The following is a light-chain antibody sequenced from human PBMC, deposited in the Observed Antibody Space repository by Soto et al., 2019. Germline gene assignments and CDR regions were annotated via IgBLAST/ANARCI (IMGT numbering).Light chain of an antibody. CDR1: QGISSY. CDR3: QQLNNYPYT. J-gene: IGKJ2*01. Sequence: DIQLTQSPSFLSASVGDRVTITCRASQGISSYLAWYQQKPGEAPQLLIYAASTLQSGVPSRFSGSGSGTDFTLTISSLQPEDFTTYYCQQLNNYPYTFGQGTKLEIK. V-gene: IGKV1-9*01. CDR2: AAS.